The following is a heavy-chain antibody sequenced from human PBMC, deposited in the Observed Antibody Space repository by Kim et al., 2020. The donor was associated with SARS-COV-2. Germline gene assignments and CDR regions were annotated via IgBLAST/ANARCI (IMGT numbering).Heavy chain of an antibody. J-gene: IGHJ4*02. CDR3: ARSLKRVGPTTVNY. D-gene: IGHD1-26*01. Sequence: YAQNAQGRVTITRDTSATTAYMELSSLRSEDTAVYYCARSLKRVGPTTVNYWGQGTLVTVSS. V-gene: IGHV1-3*01.